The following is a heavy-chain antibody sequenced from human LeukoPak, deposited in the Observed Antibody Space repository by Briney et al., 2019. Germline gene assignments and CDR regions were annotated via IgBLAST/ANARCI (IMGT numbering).Heavy chain of an antibody. CDR1: GYTFTGYY. CDR3: ARTTVTTGGGWFDP. J-gene: IGHJ5*02. Sequence: GASVKVSCKASGYTFTGYYMHWVRQAPGQGLEWMGWISAYNGNTNYAQKLQGRVTMTTDTSTSTAYMELRSLRSDDTAVYYCARTTVTTGGGWFDPWGQGTLVTVSS. CDR2: ISAYNGNT. D-gene: IGHD4-17*01. V-gene: IGHV1-18*04.